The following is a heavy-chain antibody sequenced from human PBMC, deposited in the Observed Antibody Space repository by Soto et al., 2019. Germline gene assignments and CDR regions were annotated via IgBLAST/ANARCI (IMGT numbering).Heavy chain of an antibody. CDR3: AREGGSNYDALDY. CDR1: GGSFSGYY. J-gene: IGHJ4*02. Sequence: QVQLQQWGAGLLKPSETLSLTCAVYGGSFSGYYWSWIRQPPGKGLEWIGEINHSGSTNYNPSLKSRVTISVDTSKNQFSLKLSSVTAADTAVYYCAREGGSNYDALDYWGQGTLVTVSS. D-gene: IGHD4-4*01. V-gene: IGHV4-34*01. CDR2: INHSGST.